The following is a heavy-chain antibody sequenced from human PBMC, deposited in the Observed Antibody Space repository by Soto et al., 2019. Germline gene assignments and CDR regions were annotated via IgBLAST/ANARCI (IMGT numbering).Heavy chain of an antibody. V-gene: IGHV4-39*01. J-gene: IGHJ3*02. CDR3: ARPHPEFVVVPAAMSALDI. D-gene: IGHD2-2*01. CDR2: IYYSGST. Sequence: SETLSLTCTVSGVSISSSSYYWGWLRQPPGEGLEWIGSIYYSGSTYYNPSLKSRVTISVDTSKNQFSLKLSSVTAADTAVYYCARPHPEFVVVPAAMSALDIWGQRTMVTVSS. CDR1: GVSISSSSYY.